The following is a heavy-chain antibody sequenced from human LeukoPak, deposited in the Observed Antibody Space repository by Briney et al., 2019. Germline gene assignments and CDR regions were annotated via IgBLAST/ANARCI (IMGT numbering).Heavy chain of an antibody. CDR1: GGSISSSSYY. D-gene: IGHD3-22*01. J-gene: IGHJ4*02. V-gene: IGHV4-61*01. Sequence: PSETLSLTCTVSGGSISSSSYYWGWIRQPPGTGLEWIGYIYYSGSTSYNPSLKSRLIISVDTSKNQFSLKLNSVTAADTAVYYCARDESDSSGSDYWGQGTLVTVSS. CDR2: IYYSGST. CDR3: ARDESDSSGSDY.